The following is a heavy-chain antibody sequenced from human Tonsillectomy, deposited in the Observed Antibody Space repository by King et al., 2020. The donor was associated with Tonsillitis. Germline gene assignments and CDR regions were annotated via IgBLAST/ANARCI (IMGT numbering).Heavy chain of an antibody. CDR1: GYIFTSYL. V-gene: IGHV5-51*01. D-gene: IGHD3-10*01. CDR2: IHPGESDT. Sequence: VQLVESGAEVKKPGESLKISCQGSGYIFTSYLIGGVRQMPGKGLDWMGVIHPGESDTRYNPSFQGQVAIPTDRPLGTASLQWSSLKASDTAIYYCARQGDHYFGSGSFTDWGQGTLVTVSS. CDR3: ARQGDHYFGSGSFTD. J-gene: IGHJ4*02.